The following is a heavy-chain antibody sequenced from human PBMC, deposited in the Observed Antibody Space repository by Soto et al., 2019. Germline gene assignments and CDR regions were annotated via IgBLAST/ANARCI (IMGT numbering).Heavy chain of an antibody. CDR3: ARAPYYYDSSGYFAY. V-gene: IGHV3-11*06. D-gene: IGHD3-22*01. Sequence: GGSLRLSCAASGFTFSDYYMSWIRQAPGKGLEWVSSISSSSSYINYADSVKGRFTISRDNAKNSLYLQMNSLRAEDTALYFCARAPYYYDSSGYFAYWGQGTLVTVSS. CDR1: GFTFSDYY. CDR2: ISSSSSYI. J-gene: IGHJ4*02.